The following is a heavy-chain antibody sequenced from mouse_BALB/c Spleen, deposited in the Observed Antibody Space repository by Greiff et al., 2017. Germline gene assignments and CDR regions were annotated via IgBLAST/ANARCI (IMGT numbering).Heavy chain of an antibody. Sequence: EVKLQESGAELVRSGASVKLSCTASGFNIKDYYMHWVKQRPEQGLEWIGWIDPENGDTEYAPKFQGKATMTADTSSNTAYLQLSSLTSEDTAVYYCNGWDDAMDYWGQGTSVTVSS. CDR1: GFNIKDYY. D-gene: IGHD4-1*01. CDR2: IDPENGDT. V-gene: IGHV14-4*02. J-gene: IGHJ4*01. CDR3: NGWDDAMDY.